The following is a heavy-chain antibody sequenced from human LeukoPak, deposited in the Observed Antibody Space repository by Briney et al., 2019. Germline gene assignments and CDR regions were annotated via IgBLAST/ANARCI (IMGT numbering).Heavy chain of an antibody. Sequence: ASVKVSCKASGYTFPNYGISWVRQAPGQGLEWMGWINPYNGNTNYAQKLQGRVTMTTDTSTTTAYMELRSLRSEDTAVYYCARDWRYCSSTSCYRLMHYWGQGTLVTVSS. D-gene: IGHD2-2*01. J-gene: IGHJ4*02. CDR1: GYTFPNYG. CDR3: ARDWRYCSSTSCYRLMHY. CDR2: INPYNGNT. V-gene: IGHV1-18*01.